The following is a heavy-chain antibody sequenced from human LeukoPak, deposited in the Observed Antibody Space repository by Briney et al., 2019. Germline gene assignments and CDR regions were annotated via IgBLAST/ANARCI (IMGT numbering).Heavy chain of an antibody. V-gene: IGHV5-51*01. CDR3: ASSRYFDWFPDDYYYYGMDV. D-gene: IGHD3-9*01. CDR2: IYPGDSNI. J-gene: IGHJ6*02. Sequence: GESLKISCKGSGYSFTGYWIGWVRQMPGKGLEWMGIIYPGDSNIKYSPSFQGQVTISADKSISTAYLQWSSLKASDTAMYYCASSRYFDWFPDDYYYYGMDVWGQGTTVTVSS. CDR1: GYSFTGYW.